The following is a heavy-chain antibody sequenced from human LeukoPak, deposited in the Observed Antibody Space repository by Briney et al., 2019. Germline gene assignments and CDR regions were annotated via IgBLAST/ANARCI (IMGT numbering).Heavy chain of an antibody. Sequence: GGSLRLSCAASGFTFSSYAMSWVRQAPGKGLEWVSAIVSSGDSTYYADSVKGRFTISRDKSKNTLYLQMSSLRAEDTAVYYCAKDQKASYYYGSGGEDYWGQGTLVTVSS. D-gene: IGHD3-10*01. CDR3: AKDQKASYYYGSGGEDY. CDR2: IVSSGDST. V-gene: IGHV3-23*01. CDR1: GFTFSSYA. J-gene: IGHJ4*02.